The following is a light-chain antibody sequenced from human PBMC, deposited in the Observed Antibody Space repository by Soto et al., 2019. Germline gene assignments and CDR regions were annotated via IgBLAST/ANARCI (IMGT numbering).Light chain of an antibody. Sequence: EVMMTQSPATPSVSPGEKATPSRTASQSVSSNLAWYQQKPAQAPRLLIFDASTRATGIPARFSGSGSGTEFSLTISSLQSEDFGIYYCQQYNNWPRTFGRGTKVDIK. CDR3: QQYNNWPRT. J-gene: IGKJ1*01. CDR2: DAS. CDR1: QSVSSN. V-gene: IGKV3-15*01.